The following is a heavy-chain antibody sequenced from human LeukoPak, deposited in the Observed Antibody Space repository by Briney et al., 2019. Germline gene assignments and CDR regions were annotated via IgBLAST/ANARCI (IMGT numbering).Heavy chain of an antibody. J-gene: IGHJ5*02. CDR1: GGSFSGYY. CDR3: ASGGDSSSSAWFDP. Sequence: SETLSLTCAVYGGSFSGYYWSWIRQPPGKGLEWIGEINHSGSTNYNPSLKSRVTISVDTSKNQFSLKLSSVTAADKAVYYCASGGDSSSSAWFDPWGQGTLVTVSS. D-gene: IGHD6-6*01. CDR2: INHSGST. V-gene: IGHV4-34*01.